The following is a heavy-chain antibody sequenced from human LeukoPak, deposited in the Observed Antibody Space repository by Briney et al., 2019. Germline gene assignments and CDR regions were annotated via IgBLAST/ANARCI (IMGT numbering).Heavy chain of an antibody. CDR3: ARDGLVGATQ. V-gene: IGHV3-21*01. CDR1: GFTFSSYA. CDR2: ISSSSSYI. J-gene: IGHJ4*02. Sequence: GGSLRLSCSASGFTFSSYAMHWVRQAPGKGLEWVSSISSSSSYIYYADSVKGRFTISRDNAKNSLYLQMNSLRAEDTAVYYCARDGLVGATQGGQGTLVTVSS. D-gene: IGHD1-26*01.